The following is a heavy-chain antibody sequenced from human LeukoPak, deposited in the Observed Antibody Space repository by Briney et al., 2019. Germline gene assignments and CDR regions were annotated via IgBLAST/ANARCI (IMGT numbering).Heavy chain of an antibody. CDR1: GGSISSSSYY. CDR3: ARVPRVVTPYNWFDP. Sequence: PSETLSLTCTVSGGSISSSSYYWGWIRQPPGKGLEWIGEINHSGSTNYNPSLKSRVTISVDTSKNQFSLKLSSVTAADTAVYYCARVPRVVTPYNWFDPWGQGTLVTVSS. D-gene: IGHD4-23*01. CDR2: INHSGST. V-gene: IGHV4-39*07. J-gene: IGHJ5*02.